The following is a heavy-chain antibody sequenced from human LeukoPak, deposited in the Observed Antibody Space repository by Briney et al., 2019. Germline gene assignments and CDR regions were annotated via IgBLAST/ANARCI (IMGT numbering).Heavy chain of an antibody. CDR2: IYYSGST. V-gene: IGHV4-59*01. CDR1: GGSISSYY. D-gene: IGHD1-26*01. Sequence: SETLSLTCTVSGGSISSYYWSWIRQPPGKGLEWIGYIYYSGSTNYNPSLKSRVTISVDTSKNQFSLKLSSVTAADTAVYYCARALRYRRFPFDSWGQGTLGTVSS. CDR3: ARALRYRRFPFDS. J-gene: IGHJ4*02.